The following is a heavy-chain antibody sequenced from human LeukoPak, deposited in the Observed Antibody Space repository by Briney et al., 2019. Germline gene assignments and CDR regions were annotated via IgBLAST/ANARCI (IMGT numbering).Heavy chain of an antibody. V-gene: IGHV4-39*01. Sequence: ASETLSLTCTVSGGSISISSYYWGWIRQPPGKGLEWIGSIYYSGSTYYNPSLKSRVTISVDTSKNQFSLKLSSVTAADTAVYYCARRNITMRVVVPEIFDYWGQGTLVTVSS. CDR2: IYYSGST. CDR1: GGSISISSYY. J-gene: IGHJ4*02. CDR3: ARRNITMRVVVPEIFDY. D-gene: IGHD3-22*01.